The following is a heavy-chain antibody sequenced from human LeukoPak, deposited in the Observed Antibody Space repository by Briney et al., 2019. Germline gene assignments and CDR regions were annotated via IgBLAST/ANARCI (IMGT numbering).Heavy chain of an antibody. CDR3: AREYSSGWGSLGY. D-gene: IGHD6-19*01. CDR2: IRYDGSNK. V-gene: IGHV3-30*02. J-gene: IGHJ4*02. Sequence: GGSLRLSCAASGLTFSSYGMHWVRQAPGKGLEWVAFIRYDGSNKYYADSVKGRFTISRDNSKNTLYLQMNSLRAEDTAVYYCAREYSSGWGSLGYWGQGTLVTVSS. CDR1: GLTFSSYG.